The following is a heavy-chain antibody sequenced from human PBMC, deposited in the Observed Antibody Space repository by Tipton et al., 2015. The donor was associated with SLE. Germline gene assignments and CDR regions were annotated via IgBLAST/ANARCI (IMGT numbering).Heavy chain of an antibody. CDR3: ARMTTMRDLGF. V-gene: IGHV4-34*01. J-gene: IGHJ4*02. D-gene: IGHD4-17*01. Sequence: LRLSCAASGFTFTNYWIHWIRQSPGKGLEWIGEIDDSGKSNYTPSLKSRVTISVHTPRNQFSLTLSSVTAADTAVYYCARMTTMRDLGFWGQGTLVTVSS. CDR2: IDDSGKS. CDR1: GFTFTNYW.